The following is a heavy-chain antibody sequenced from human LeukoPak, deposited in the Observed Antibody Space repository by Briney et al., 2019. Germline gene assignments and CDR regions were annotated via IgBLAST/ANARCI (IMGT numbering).Heavy chain of an antibody. J-gene: IGHJ5*02. CDR3: ARVALSQGLDA. Sequence: GGSLRLSCAASGFTFDDYTMHWVRQAPGKGLEWVSLISWDGGSTYYADSVKGRFTISRDNSKNSLYLQMNSLRVEDTAVYYCARVALSQGLDAWGQGTLVTVSS. D-gene: IGHD3-10*01. V-gene: IGHV3-43*01. CDR1: GFTFDDYT. CDR2: ISWDGGST.